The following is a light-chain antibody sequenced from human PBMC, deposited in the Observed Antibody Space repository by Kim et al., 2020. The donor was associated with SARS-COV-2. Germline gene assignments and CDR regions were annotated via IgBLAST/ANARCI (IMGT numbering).Light chain of an antibody. V-gene: IGLV1-36*01. CDR2: DDA. CDR3: AGWDDSLKGVV. CDR1: SSNIGSNP. J-gene: IGLJ2*01. Sequence: RQRVIISCSGSSSNIGSNPVYWYQQFPGKAPKLLIYDDALWASGVSDRFSGSKSGASASLAISGLQSEDEADYYCAGWDDSLKGVVFGGGTQLTVL.